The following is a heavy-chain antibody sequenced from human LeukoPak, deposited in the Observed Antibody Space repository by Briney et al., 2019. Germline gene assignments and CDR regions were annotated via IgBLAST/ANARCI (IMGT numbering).Heavy chain of an antibody. Sequence: GGSLRLSCAASGFTFSSYWMYWVRQAPGKGLVWVSRINSGGSSSGYADSVKGRFTISRDNAKNTLYPQMNSLRAEDTALYYCARGGSGIEYWGQGTLVTVSS. CDR2: INSGGSSS. V-gene: IGHV3-74*01. CDR1: GFTFSSYW. D-gene: IGHD3-10*01. J-gene: IGHJ4*02. CDR3: ARGGSGIEY.